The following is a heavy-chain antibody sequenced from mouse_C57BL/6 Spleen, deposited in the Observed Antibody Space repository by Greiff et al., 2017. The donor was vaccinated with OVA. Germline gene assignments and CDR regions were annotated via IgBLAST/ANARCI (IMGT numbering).Heavy chain of an antibody. CDR1: GYTFTSYW. V-gene: IGHV1-64*01. J-gene: IGHJ4*01. D-gene: IGHD1-1*01. CDR3: ARGFITTVVADYYAMDY. CDR2: IHPNSGST. Sequence: QVQLQQPGAELVKPGASVKLSCKASGYTFTSYWMHWVKQRPGQGLEWIGMIHPNSGSTNYNEKFKSKATLTVDKSSSTAYMQLSSLTSEDSAVYYCARGFITTVVADYYAMDYWGQGTSVTVSS.